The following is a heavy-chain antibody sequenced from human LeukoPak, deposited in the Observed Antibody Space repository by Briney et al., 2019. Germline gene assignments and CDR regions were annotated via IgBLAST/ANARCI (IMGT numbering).Heavy chain of an antibody. CDR3: ARDNCSGGSCPTRNWFDP. Sequence: ASVKVSCKASGGTFSSYAISWVRQAPGQGLEWMGGIIPIFGTANYAQKFQGRVTITTDESTSTAYMELSSLRSEDKAVYYCARDNCSGGSCPTRNWFDPWGQGTLVTVSS. CDR2: IIPIFGTA. CDR1: GGTFSSYA. D-gene: IGHD2-15*01. V-gene: IGHV1-69*05. J-gene: IGHJ5*02.